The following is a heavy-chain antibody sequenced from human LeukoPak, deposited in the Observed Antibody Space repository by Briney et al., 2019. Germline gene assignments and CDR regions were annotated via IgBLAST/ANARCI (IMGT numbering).Heavy chain of an antibody. V-gene: IGHV1-69*13. CDR3: AIQSTGDRGYYFDY. CDR2: IIPIFGTA. CDR1: GGTSSSYA. Sequence: SVKVSCKASGGTSSSYAISWVRQAPGQGLEWMGGIIPIFGTANYAQKFQGRVTITADESTSTAYMELSSLRSEDTAVYYCAIQSTGDRGYYFDYWGRGTLVTVSS. D-gene: IGHD7-27*01. J-gene: IGHJ4*02.